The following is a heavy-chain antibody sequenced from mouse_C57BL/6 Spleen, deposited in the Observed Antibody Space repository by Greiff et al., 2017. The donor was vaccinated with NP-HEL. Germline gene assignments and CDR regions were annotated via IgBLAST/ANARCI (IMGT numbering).Heavy chain of an antibody. CDR3: ARGGMKGYEGGLFAY. Sequence: QVQLQQPGAELVRPGSSVKLSCKASGYTFTSYWMHWVKQRPIQGLEWIGNIDPSDSETHYNQKFKDKATLTVDKSSSTAYMQLSSLTSEDSAVYYGARGGMKGYEGGLFAYWGQGTLVTVSA. J-gene: IGHJ3*01. CDR1: GYTFTSYW. D-gene: IGHD2-2*01. V-gene: IGHV1-52*01. CDR2: IDPSDSET.